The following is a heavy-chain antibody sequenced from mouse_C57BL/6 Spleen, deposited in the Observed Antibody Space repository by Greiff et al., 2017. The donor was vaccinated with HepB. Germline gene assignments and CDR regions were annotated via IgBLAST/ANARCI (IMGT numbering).Heavy chain of an antibody. V-gene: IGHV1-82*01. CDR3: ARLDDYDVGAWFAY. D-gene: IGHD2-4*01. CDR1: GYAFSSSW. J-gene: IGHJ3*01. Sequence: VQLQQSGPELVKPGASVKISCKASGYAFSSSWMNWVKQRPGKGLEWIGRIYPGDGDTNYNGKFKGKATLTADKSSSTAYMQLSSLTCEDSAVYFGARLDDYDVGAWFAYWGQGTLVTVSA. CDR2: IYPGDGDT.